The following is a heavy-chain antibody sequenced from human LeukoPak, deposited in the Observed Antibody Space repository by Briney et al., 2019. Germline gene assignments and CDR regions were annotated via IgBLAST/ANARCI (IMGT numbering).Heavy chain of an antibody. CDR3: ARSSTSSDAFDI. J-gene: IGHJ3*02. Sequence: ASVKVSCKASGYTFTSYDINWVRQATGQGLEWMGWMNPNSGNTGCAQKFQGRVTMTRNTSISTAYMELSSLRSEDTAVYYCARSSTSSDAFDIWGQGTMVTVSS. V-gene: IGHV1-8*01. D-gene: IGHD2-2*01. CDR2: MNPNSGNT. CDR1: GYTFTSYD.